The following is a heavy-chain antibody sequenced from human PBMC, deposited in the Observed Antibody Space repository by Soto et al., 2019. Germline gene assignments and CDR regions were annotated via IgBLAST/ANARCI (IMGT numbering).Heavy chain of an antibody. V-gene: IGHV1-18*04. D-gene: IGHD3-3*01. CDR2: ISAYNGNT. CDR1: GYSYTRYR. Sequence: ASLNRSCKTSGYSYTRYRISWGRQNTGQGLEWMGWISAYNGNTNYAQKLQGRVTMTTDTSTSTAYMELRSLRSDDTAVYYCARDGDYFWSRYTREYYGIDVWGQGPMVTVSS. CDR3: ARDGDYFWSRYTREYYGIDV. J-gene: IGHJ6*02.